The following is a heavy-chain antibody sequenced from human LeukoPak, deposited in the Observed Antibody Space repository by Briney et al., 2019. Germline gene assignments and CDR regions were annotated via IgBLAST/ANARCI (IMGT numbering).Heavy chain of an antibody. CDR1: GYSFTSYW. V-gene: IGHV5-51*01. J-gene: IGHJ3*02. CDR3: ARHTSPSDYYDSSGYPGAFDI. CDR2: IYPGDSDT. Sequence: GESLKISCKGSGYSFTSYWIGCVRQMPGKGLEWMGIIYPGDSDTRYSPSFQGQVTISADKSISTAYLQWSSLKASDTAMYYCARHTSPSDYYDSSGYPGAFDIWGQGTMVTVSS. D-gene: IGHD3-22*01.